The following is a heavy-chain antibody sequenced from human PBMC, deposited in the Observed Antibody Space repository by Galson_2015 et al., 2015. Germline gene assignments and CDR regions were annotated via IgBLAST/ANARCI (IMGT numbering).Heavy chain of an antibody. J-gene: IGHJ4*02. Sequence: SLRLSCAASGFTFSDYYMSWIRQAPGKGLEWVSYISSSSSYTNYADSVKGRFTISRDNAKNSLYLQMNSLRAEDTAVYYCARGWTTVTAFYYSGQGPLVTVSS. V-gene: IGHV3-11*05. CDR2: ISSSSSYT. D-gene: IGHD4-17*01. CDR3: ARGWTTVTAFYY. CDR1: GFTFSDYY.